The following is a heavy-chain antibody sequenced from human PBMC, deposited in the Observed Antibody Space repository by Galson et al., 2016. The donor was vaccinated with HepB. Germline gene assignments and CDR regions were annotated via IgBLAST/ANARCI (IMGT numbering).Heavy chain of an antibody. Sequence: SLRLSCAASGFTVSSNYMTWVRQAPGKGLEWVSIIYSGGITHYTDSVKGRFTISRDNSKNTLYLQMNSLRAEDTAVYYCAKDKWVGSGWSWYYFDYWGQGTLVTVPS. CDR2: IYSGGIT. D-gene: IGHD6-19*01. J-gene: IGHJ4*02. V-gene: IGHV3-66*02. CDR3: AKDKWVGSGWSWYYFDY. CDR1: GFTVSSNY.